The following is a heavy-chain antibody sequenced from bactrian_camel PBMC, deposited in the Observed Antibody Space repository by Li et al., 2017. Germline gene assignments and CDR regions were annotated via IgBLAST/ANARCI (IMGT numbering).Heavy chain of an antibody. CDR3: IPASSVDFSY. CDR1: GFTGFTFDEHT. V-gene: IGHV3-1*01. CDR2: ISGISNTGAST. J-gene: IGHJ6*01. Sequence: DVQLVESGGGLVQPGGSLRLSCAASGFTGFTFDEHTMGWVRQAPGRGLEWVSGISGISNTGASTYYADSVKGRFTISRDNAKDTVYLEINSLNPEDAAVYYCIPASSVDFSYWGQGTQVTVS.